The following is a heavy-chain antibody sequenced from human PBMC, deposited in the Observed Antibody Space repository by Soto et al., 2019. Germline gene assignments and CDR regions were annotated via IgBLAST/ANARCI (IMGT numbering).Heavy chain of an antibody. CDR2: ISGSGGST. V-gene: IGHV3-23*01. Sequence: GESLKISCAASGFTFSSYAMSWVRQAPGKGLEWVSAISGSGGSTYYADSVKGRFTISRDNSKNTLYLQMNSLRAEDTAVYYCAKDRTTETGDKHGDYWGQGTLVTVSS. J-gene: IGHJ4*02. CDR1: GFTFSSYA. CDR3: AKDRTTETGDKHGDY. D-gene: IGHD7-27*01.